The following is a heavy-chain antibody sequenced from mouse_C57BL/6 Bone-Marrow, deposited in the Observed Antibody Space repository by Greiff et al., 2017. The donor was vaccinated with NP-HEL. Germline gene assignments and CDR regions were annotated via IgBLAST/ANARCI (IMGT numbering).Heavy chain of an antibody. Sequence: ESGPGLVKPSQSLSLTCSVTGYSITSGYYWNWIRQFPGNKLEWMGYISYDGSNNYNPSLKNRISITRDTSKNQFFLKLNSVTTEDTATYYCARETAQATTSSYYAMDYWGQGTSVTVSS. V-gene: IGHV3-6*01. CDR2: ISYDGSN. CDR3: ARETAQATTSSYYAMDY. J-gene: IGHJ4*01. CDR1: GYSITSGYY. D-gene: IGHD3-2*02.